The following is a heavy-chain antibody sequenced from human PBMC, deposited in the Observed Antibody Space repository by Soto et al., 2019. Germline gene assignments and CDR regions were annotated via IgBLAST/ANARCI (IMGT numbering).Heavy chain of an antibody. D-gene: IGHD6-19*01. Sequence: EVQLVESGGGLVQPGRSLRLSCAASGFTFDDYAMHWVRQAPGKGLEWVSGISWNSGSIGYADSVKGRFTISRDNAMIYLYLQMNSLRAEDTALYYCAKDRGLVLSFYFDYWGQGTLVTVSS. CDR3: AKDRGLVLSFYFDY. J-gene: IGHJ4*02. CDR2: ISWNSGSI. CDR1: GFTFDDYA. V-gene: IGHV3-9*01.